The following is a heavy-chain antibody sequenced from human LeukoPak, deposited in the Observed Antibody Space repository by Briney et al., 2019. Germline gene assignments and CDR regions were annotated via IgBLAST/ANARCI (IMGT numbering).Heavy chain of an antibody. J-gene: IGHJ4*02. CDR3: AAAGDYNDLPH. CDR2: VHHTGTT. D-gene: IGHD4-11*01. CDR1: GGSIRSDH. Sequence: SETLSLTCSVSGGSIRSDHWSWIRQPPGKGPEWIGYVHHTGTTNYNPSLKSRVTMSVDTSKNGFSLRLTSVNAADTGVYYCAAAGDYNDLPHWGRGTLVTVSS. V-gene: IGHV4-59*01.